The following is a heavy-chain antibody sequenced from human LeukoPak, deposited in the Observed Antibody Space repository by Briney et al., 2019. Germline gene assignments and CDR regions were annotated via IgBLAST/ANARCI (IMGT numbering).Heavy chain of an antibody. J-gene: IGHJ4*02. CDR1: GGSISSASYY. V-gene: IGHV4-61*02. D-gene: IGHD4-17*01. CDR2: IYTSGST. CDR3: AREREGPYGYLDY. Sequence: SETLSLTCTVSGGSISSASYYWSWIRQPAGKGLQWIGRIYTSGSTYYNPSLKSRVTISVDTSKNQFSLKLSSVTAADMAVYYCAREREGPYGYLDYWGQGILVTVSS.